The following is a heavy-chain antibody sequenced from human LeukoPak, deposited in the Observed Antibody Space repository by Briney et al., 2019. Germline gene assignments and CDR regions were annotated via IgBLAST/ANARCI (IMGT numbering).Heavy chain of an antibody. V-gene: IGHV4-4*02. D-gene: IGHD3-22*01. CDR2: IYHSGST. CDR3: ARLYYYDSSGYPFDY. CDR1: GGSISSSNW. J-gene: IGHJ4*02. Sequence: SESLSLTCAVSGGSISSSNWWSWVRQPPGKGLEWIGEIYHSGSTNYNPSLKSRVTISVDKSKNQFSLKLSSVTAADTAVYYCARLYYYDSSGYPFDYWGQGTLVTVSS.